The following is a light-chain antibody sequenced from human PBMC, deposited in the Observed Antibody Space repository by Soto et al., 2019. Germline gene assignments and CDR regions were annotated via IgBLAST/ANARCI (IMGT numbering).Light chain of an antibody. Sequence: EMVMTQSPATLSVSPGEKATLSCRAIQSVSSSLAWYQQIPGQAPRLLIYGASTRATAIPARFSGSGSGTDFTLTISSLQSEDFAIYYCQQYDNWPWTFGQGTKVEIK. CDR3: QQYDNWPWT. J-gene: IGKJ1*01. CDR1: QSVSSS. CDR2: GAS. V-gene: IGKV3-15*01.